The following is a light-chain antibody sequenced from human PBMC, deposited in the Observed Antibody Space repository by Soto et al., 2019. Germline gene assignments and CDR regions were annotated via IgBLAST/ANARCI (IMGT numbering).Light chain of an antibody. CDR3: QQRSNWPLT. Sequence: EMVLTQSPATLSLTPGERATLSCRASQSVSSYLAWYQQKPGQAPRLLIYDASKRATGIPARFSGSGSGTDFTLTISSLEPEDFAVYYCQQRSNWPLTFGPGTKVDIK. J-gene: IGKJ3*01. CDR2: DAS. V-gene: IGKV3-11*01. CDR1: QSVSSY.